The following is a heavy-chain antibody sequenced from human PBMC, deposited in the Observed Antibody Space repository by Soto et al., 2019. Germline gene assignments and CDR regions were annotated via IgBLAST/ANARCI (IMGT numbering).Heavy chain of an antibody. Sequence: PSETLSLTCTASGGSISSYYWSWIRQPPGKGLEWIGYIYYSGSTNHNSSLKSRVTISVDTSKNQLSLKLSSVTAADTAVYYCARATYYYDSSGYYGYYFDYWGQGTLVTVSS. CDR2: IYYSGST. V-gene: IGHV4-59*01. D-gene: IGHD3-22*01. CDR1: GGSISSYY. J-gene: IGHJ4*02. CDR3: ARATYYYDSSGYYGYYFDY.